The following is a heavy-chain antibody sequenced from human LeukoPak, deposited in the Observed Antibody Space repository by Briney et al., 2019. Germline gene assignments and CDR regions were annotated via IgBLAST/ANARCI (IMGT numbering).Heavy chain of an antibody. CDR2: ISYDGSNK. V-gene: IGHV3-30*18. Sequence: PGGSLRLSCAASGFTFSSYGMHWVRQAPGKGLEWVAVISYDGSNKYYADSVKGRFTISRDNSKNTLYLQMSSLRAEDTAVYYCANLFSGNAFDIWGQGTMVTVSS. CDR3: ANLFSGNAFDI. D-gene: IGHD6-19*01. CDR1: GFTFSSYG. J-gene: IGHJ3*02.